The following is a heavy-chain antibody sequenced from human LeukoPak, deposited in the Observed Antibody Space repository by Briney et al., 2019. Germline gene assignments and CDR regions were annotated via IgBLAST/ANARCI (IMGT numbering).Heavy chain of an antibody. CDR3: ARGPVTIFGVVIIPDYFDY. CDR1: GGSISSYY. D-gene: IGHD3-3*01. J-gene: IGHJ4*02. CDR2: IYTSGST. V-gene: IGHV4-4*07. Sequence: PETLSLTRTVSGGSISSYYWSWIRQPAGKGLEWIGRIYTSGSTNYNPSLKSRVTISVDKSKNQFSLKLSSVTAADTAVYYCARGPVTIFGVVIIPDYFDYWGQGTLVTVSS.